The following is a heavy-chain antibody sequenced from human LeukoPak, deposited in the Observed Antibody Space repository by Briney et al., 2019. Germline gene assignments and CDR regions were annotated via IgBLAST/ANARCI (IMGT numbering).Heavy chain of an antibody. Sequence: KPSETLSPTCAVSGGSISSSNWWSWVRQPPGKGLEWIGEIYHSGITNYNPSLKSRVTISVDKSKNQSSLKLSSVTAADTAVYYCARESGTSCKNGFDICGQGTLVTVSS. V-gene: IGHV4-4*02. J-gene: IGHJ3*02. CDR1: GGSISSSNW. CDR3: ARESGTSCKNGFDI. D-gene: IGHD2-2*01. CDR2: IYHSGIT.